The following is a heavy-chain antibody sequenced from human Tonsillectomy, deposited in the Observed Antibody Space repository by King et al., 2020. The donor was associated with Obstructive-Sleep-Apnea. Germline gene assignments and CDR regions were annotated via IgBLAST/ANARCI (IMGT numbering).Heavy chain of an antibody. D-gene: IGHD2-15*01. CDR3: AKGYCSGGSCGIFQH. J-gene: IGHJ1*01. CDR2: IYYSGST. CDR1: GGSISSGGYY. V-gene: IGHV4-31*03. Sequence: QLQESGPGLVKPSQTLSLTCTVSGGSISSGGYYWSCIRQHPGKGLEWIGYIYYSGSTYYNPSLKSRVTISVDTSKNQFSLKLSSVTAADTAVYYCAKGYCSGGSCGIFQHWGQGTLVTVSS.